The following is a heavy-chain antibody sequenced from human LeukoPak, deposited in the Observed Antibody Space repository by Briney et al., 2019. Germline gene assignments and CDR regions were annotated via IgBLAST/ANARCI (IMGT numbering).Heavy chain of an antibody. D-gene: IGHD4-17*01. Sequence: SETLSLTCTVSGGSISSSTFYWGWIRQPPGKGLEWIGTIYYSGSTYYNPSLKSRVTISVDTSKNQFSLKLSSVTAADTAVYYCARHPQGLRPFDSWDQGTLVTVSS. CDR3: ARHPQGLRPFDS. CDR2: IYYSGST. J-gene: IGHJ4*02. CDR1: GGSISSSTFY. V-gene: IGHV4-39*01.